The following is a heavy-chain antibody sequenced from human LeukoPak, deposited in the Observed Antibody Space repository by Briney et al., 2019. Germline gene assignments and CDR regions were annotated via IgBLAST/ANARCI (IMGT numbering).Heavy chain of an antibody. Sequence: ASVKVSCKASGYTFTTYYIHWVRQAPGQGLEWMGIINPSGGSTSYTQKFQGRVTMTRDMSTSTVYMELSSLRSDDTAIYYCARGVSSGWYGSAGVWFDPWGQGTLVTVSS. D-gene: IGHD6-19*01. J-gene: IGHJ5*02. CDR2: INPSGGST. CDR1: GYTFTTYY. V-gene: IGHV1-46*01. CDR3: ARGVSSGWYGSAGVWFDP.